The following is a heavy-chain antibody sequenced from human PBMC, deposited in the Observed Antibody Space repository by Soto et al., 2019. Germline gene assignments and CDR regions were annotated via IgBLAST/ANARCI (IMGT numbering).Heavy chain of an antibody. D-gene: IGHD3-10*01. CDR2: ISGSGGST. Sequence: GGSLRLSCAASGFTFSSYAMSWVRRAPGKGLEWVSAISGSGGSTYYADSVKGRFTISRDNSKNTLYLQMNSLRAEDTAVYYCAYEFGDLDYYYGMDVWGQGTTVTVSS. CDR1: GFTFSSYA. J-gene: IGHJ6*02. CDR3: AYEFGDLDYYYGMDV. V-gene: IGHV3-23*01.